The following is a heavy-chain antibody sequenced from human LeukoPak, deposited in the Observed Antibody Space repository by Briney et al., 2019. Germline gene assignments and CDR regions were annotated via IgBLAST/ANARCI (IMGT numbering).Heavy chain of an antibody. CDR1: GFTFSSYA. D-gene: IGHD3-10*01. CDR2: ISYDGSNK. CDR3: AKESVWFGESNPFDY. V-gene: IGHV3-30*04. J-gene: IGHJ4*02. Sequence: QPGGSLRLSCAASGFTFSSYAMHWVRQAPGKGLEWVAVISYDGSNKYYADSVKGRFTISRDNSKNTLSLQMNSLRAEDTAVYYCAKESVWFGESNPFDYWGQGTLVTVSS.